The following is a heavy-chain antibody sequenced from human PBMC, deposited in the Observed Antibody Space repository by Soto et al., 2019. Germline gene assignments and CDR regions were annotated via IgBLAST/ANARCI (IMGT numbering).Heavy chain of an antibody. V-gene: IGHV3-33*01. D-gene: IGHD3-3*01. CDR3: ARDRIRITMFGVATGYYYYGMDV. CDR1: GFTFSSYG. CDR2: IWYDGSNK. J-gene: IGHJ6*02. Sequence: QVQLVESGGGVVQPGRSLRLSCAASGFTFSSYGMHWVRQAPGKGLEWVAVIWYDGSNKYYADSVKGRFTISRDNSKNALYLQMNSLRAEDTAVYYCARDRIRITMFGVATGYYYYGMDVWGQGTTVTVSS.